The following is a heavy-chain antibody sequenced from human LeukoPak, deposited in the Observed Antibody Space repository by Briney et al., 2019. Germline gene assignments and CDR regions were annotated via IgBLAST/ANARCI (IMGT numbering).Heavy chain of an antibody. V-gene: IGHV4-61*01. J-gene: IGHJ4*02. Sequence: SETLSLTCTVSGGSVGSGSYYWSWIRQPPGKGPEWIGYIYYSGSTNYNPSLKSRVTISVDTSKNQVSLKLSSVTAADTAVYYCARDGRGYYDSSGSFDYWGQGTLVTVSS. CDR3: ARDGRGYYDSSGSFDY. CDR2: IYYSGST. CDR1: GGSVGSGSYY. D-gene: IGHD3-22*01.